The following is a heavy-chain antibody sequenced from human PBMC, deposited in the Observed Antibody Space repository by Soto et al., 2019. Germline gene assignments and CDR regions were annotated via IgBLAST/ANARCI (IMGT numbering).Heavy chain of an antibody. V-gene: IGHV4-34*01. CDR3: VRVKLGPYRYYYDNGWFDP. CDR2: INHSGST. D-gene: IGHD3-22*01. J-gene: IGHJ5*02. Sequence: SETLSLTCAVYGGSFSGYYWSWIRQPPGKGLEWIGEINHSGSTNYNPSLKSRVTISVDTSKNQFSLKLSSVTAADTAVYYCVRVKLGPYRYYYDNGWFDPWGQGTLVTVSS. CDR1: GGSFSGYY.